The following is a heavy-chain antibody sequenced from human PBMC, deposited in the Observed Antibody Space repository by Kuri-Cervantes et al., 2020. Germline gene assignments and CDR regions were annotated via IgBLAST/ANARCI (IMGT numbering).Heavy chain of an antibody. CDR2: ISYDGSNK. J-gene: IGHJ4*02. Sequence: GGSLRLSCTASGFTFGDYAMSWVRQAPGKGLEWVAVISYDGSNKYYADSVRGRFTISRDNSKNTVYLQMNSLRAEDTAVYYCTRDWAGRFDYWGRGTLVTVSS. D-gene: IGHD3-16*01. CDR1: GFTFGDYA. CDR3: TRDWAGRFDY. V-gene: IGHV3-30*07.